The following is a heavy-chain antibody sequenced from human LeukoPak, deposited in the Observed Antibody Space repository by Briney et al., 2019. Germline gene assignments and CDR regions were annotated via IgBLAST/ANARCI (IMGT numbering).Heavy chain of an antibody. J-gene: IGHJ4*02. D-gene: IGHD5-18*01. CDR3: ARDDVDTAMVANFDY. CDR2: ISWNSGSI. V-gene: IGHV3-9*01. CDR1: GFTFDDYA. Sequence: QPGRSLRLSCAASGFTFDDYAMHWVRQAPGKGLEWVSGISWNSGSIGYADSVKGRFTISRDNAKNSLYLQMNSLRAEDTAVYYCARDDVDTAMVANFDYWGQGTLVTVSS.